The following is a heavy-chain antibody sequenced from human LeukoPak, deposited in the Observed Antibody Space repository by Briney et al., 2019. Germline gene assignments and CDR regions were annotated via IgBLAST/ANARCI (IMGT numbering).Heavy chain of an antibody. CDR1: GFTFDDYG. V-gene: IGHV3-20*04. CDR2: INWNGGNT. J-gene: IGHJ4*02. CDR3: AGGSGGHYQDFDL. D-gene: IGHD2-15*01. Sequence: PGGSLRLSCEASGFTFDDYGMSWVRQGPGKGLEWVSGINWNGGNTGYGDSVKGRFTISRDNAKSSLYLQMNSLRTEDTALYYCAGGSGGHYQDFDLWGQGTLVTVSS.